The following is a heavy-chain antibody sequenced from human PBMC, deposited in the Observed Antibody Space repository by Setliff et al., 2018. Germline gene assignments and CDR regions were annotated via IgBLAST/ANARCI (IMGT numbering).Heavy chain of an antibody. Sequence: SETLSLTCTVSGGSISSSSYYWGWIRQPPGKGLEWIGSIYYSGSAYYNPSLKSRVTISVDTSKNQFSLKLSSVTAADTAVYYCARVSQYSSGWYYYYYYGMDVWGQVTTVTVSS. J-gene: IGHJ6*02. D-gene: IGHD6-19*01. CDR1: GGSISSSSYY. V-gene: IGHV4-39*07. CDR3: ARVSQYSSGWYYYYYYGMDV. CDR2: IYYSGSA.